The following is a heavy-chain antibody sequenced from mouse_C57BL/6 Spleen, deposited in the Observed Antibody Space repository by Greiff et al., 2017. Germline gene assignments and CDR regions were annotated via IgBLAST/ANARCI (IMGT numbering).Heavy chain of an antibody. CDR3: TRDYYGSSFDD. J-gene: IGHJ2*01. V-gene: IGHV5-9-1*02. Sequence: EVQVVESGEGLVKPGGSLKLSCAASGFTFSSYAMSWVRQTPEKRLEWVAYISSGGDYIYYADTVKGRFTISRSNARNTLYLQMSSLKSYDTAMYYCTRDYYGSSFDDWGQGTTLTVSS. CDR1: GFTFSSYA. D-gene: IGHD1-1*01. CDR2: ISSGGDYI.